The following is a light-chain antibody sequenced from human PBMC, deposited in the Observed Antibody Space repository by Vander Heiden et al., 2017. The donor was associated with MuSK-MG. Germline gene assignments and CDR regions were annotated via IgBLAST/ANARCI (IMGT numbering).Light chain of an antibody. CDR3: QQDDSTPQT. V-gene: IGKV4-1*01. Sequence: DVVMIQSPESLAVSLGERATINCKSSQSLLSNSNNKNYLAWYQQTPGQPPKLIIYWASTRESGVPDRFSGSGSGTDFTLTISSLQAEDVAVYYCQQDDSTPQTFGQGTKVEIK. CDR2: WAS. CDR1: QSLLSNSNNKNY. J-gene: IGKJ1*01.